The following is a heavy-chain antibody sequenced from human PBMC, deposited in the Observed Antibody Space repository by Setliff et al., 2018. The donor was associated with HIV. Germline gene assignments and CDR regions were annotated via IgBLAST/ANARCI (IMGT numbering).Heavy chain of an antibody. J-gene: IGHJ6*03. V-gene: IGHV4-39*01. D-gene: IGHD3-10*01. CDR1: GGSISSSSYY. CDR2: IYYSGST. Sequence: SETLSLTCTVSGGSISSSSYYWGWIRQPPGKGLEWIGSIYYSGSTYSTPSLKSRVTISVDTSKNQFSLKLSSVTAADTAMYYCARRGGLVRGVITYYYMDVWGIGTTVTVSS. CDR3: ARRGGLVRGVITYYYMDV.